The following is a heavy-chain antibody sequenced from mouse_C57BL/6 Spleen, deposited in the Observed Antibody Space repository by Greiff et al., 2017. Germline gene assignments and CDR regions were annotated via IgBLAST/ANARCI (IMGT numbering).Heavy chain of an antibody. D-gene: IGHD1-1*01. CDR2: INPNYGTT. Sequence: EVKLQQSGPELVKPGASVKISCKASGYSFTDYNMNWVKQSNGKSLEWIGVINPNYGTTSYNPKFKGKATLTVDPSSRTAYMQLNSLTSEDSAVYYGAKGGIYYPWEFDVWGTGTTVTVSS. J-gene: IGHJ1*03. CDR1: GYSFTDYN. V-gene: IGHV1-39*01. CDR3: AKGGIYYPWEFDV.